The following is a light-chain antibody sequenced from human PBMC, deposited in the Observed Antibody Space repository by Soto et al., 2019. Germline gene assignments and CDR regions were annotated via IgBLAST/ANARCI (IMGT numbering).Light chain of an antibody. CDR1: QSVISTP. Sequence: EIVLTQSPGTMSLSPGEKATLSCRTSQSVISTPLAWYQQKPGQAPRLLIYGASNRATGIPDRFSGSGSGTDFTLTINRLEPEDFTMYYCQQYGSSPLTFGGGTKVDI. CDR2: GAS. J-gene: IGKJ4*01. CDR3: QQYGSSPLT. V-gene: IGKV3-20*01.